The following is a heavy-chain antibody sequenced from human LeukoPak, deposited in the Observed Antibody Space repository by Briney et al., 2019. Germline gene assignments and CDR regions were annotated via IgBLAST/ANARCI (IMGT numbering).Heavy chain of an antibody. CDR1: GGTFSSYA. V-gene: IGHV1-69*13. CDR3: ARAYYDSSGTPGY. Sequence: SVKVSCKASGGTFSSYAISWVRQAPGQGLEWMGGIFPIFGTANYAQKFQGRVTITADESTSTAYMELSSLRSEDTAVYYCARAYYDSSGTPGYWGQGTLVTVSS. J-gene: IGHJ4*02. D-gene: IGHD3-22*01. CDR2: IFPIFGTA.